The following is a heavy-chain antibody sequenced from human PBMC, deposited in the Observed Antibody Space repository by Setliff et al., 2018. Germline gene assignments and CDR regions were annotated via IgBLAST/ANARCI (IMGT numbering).Heavy chain of an antibody. Sequence: LSLTCSVSGGSISSGGFYWSWIRQSAGRGLEWTGHFHTGGATDYNLSLKSRVTISLDSSKNQFSLRLSSVTAADAAVYFCARESATIGEFPLYYFDKWGQGIPVTVSS. J-gene: IGHJ4*02. V-gene: IGHV4-61*09. CDR3: ARESATIGEFPLYYFDK. CDR1: GGSISSGGFY. D-gene: IGHD3-10*01. CDR2: FHTGGAT.